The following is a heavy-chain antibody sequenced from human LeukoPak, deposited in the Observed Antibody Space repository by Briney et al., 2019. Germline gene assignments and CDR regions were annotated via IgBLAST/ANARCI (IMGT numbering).Heavy chain of an antibody. V-gene: IGHV1-69*04. D-gene: IGHD3-22*01. Sequence: SVKVSCKASGGTFSSYAISWVRQAPGQGLEWMGRIIPILGIANYAQKFQGRVTITADKSTSTAYMELSSLRSEDTAVYYCATSRPYDSSGYDAFDIWGQGTMVTVSS. CDR1: GGTFSSYA. CDR3: ATSRPYDSSGYDAFDI. J-gene: IGHJ3*02. CDR2: IIPILGIA.